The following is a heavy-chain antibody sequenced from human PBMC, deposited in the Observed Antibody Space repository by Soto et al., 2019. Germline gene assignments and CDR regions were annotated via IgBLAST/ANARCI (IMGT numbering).Heavy chain of an antibody. Sequence: GESLKISCKGSGYSFTSYWIGWVRQMPGKGLEWMGIIYPGDSDTRYSPSFQGQVTISADKSISTAYLQWSSLKASDTAMYYCAGQSGLYSLGDYYGMDVWGQGTTVTVSS. V-gene: IGHV5-51*01. CDR1: GYSFTSYW. J-gene: IGHJ6*02. CDR2: IYPGDSDT. CDR3: AGQSGLYSLGDYYGMDV. D-gene: IGHD3-16*01.